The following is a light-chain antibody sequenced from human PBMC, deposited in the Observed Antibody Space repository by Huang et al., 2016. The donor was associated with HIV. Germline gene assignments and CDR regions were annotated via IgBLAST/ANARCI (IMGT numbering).Light chain of an antibody. J-gene: IGKJ2*01. V-gene: IGKV1-39*01. CDR2: SAS. CDR1: QSISRY. Sequence: DIQMTQYPSSLSASVGERVTITCRASQSISRYLSWYQQKPGKAPKVLIHSASSLQSGVPSRFSGSGSATDFTLTIRRLQTEDFATYYWQQSYSSPPTFGQGTKVEIK. CDR3: QQSYSSPPT.